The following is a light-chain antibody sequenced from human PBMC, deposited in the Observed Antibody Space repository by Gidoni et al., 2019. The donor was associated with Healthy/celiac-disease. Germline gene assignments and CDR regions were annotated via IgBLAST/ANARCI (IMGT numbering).Light chain of an antibody. V-gene: IGKV2-28*01. J-gene: IGKJ1*01. CDR3: MQALQTPVT. Sequence: DIVMTQSPLPLPVTPGETASISCRSSQSLLLSNGYNYLDWYRQKPGQSPQLLIYLGSNRASGVPDRFSGSGSGTDFTLKISRVEAEDVGVYYCMQALQTPVTFGQGTKVEIK. CDR2: LGS. CDR1: QSLLLSNGYNY.